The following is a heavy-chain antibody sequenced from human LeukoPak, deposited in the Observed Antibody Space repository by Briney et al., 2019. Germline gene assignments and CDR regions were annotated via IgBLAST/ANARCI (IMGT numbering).Heavy chain of an antibody. J-gene: IGHJ4*02. CDR3: ARIQFYGSGDY. CDR1: GGSISSSSYY. CDR2: IYYSGST. Sequence: PSETLSLTCTVSGGSISSSSYYWGWIRQPPGKGLEWIGSIYYSGSTYYNPSLKSRVTISVDTSKNQFSLKLGSVTAADTAVYYCARIQFYGSGDYWGQGTLVTVSS. V-gene: IGHV4-39*01. D-gene: IGHD3-10*01.